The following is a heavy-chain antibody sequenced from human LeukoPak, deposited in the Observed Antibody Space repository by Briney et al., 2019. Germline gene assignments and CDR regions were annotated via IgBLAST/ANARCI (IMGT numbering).Heavy chain of an antibody. Sequence: GGSLRLSCAVSGFPFSIYEMNWVRQAPGKGLEWVSNIGSSGTTRYYADSVKGRFSISRDNAKNSLYLQMNSLRVEDTGVYYCAKRGGYVDAAMADGYYWGQGTLVTVSS. CDR2: IGSSGTTR. CDR3: AKRGGYVDAAMADGYY. CDR1: GFPFSIYE. V-gene: IGHV3-48*03. D-gene: IGHD5-18*01. J-gene: IGHJ4*02.